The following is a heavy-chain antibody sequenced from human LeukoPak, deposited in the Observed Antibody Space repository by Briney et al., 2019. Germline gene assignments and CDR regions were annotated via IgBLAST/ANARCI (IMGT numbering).Heavy chain of an antibody. V-gene: IGHV4-4*02. CDR2: IHHSGSR. CDR1: GGSISSDNW. CDR3: ACKTTAAVGTFDY. J-gene: IGHJ4*02. Sequence: PSGTLSITCAVSGGSISSDNWWSWVRQPPGKGLEWIGEIHHSGSRNYNPSLKSRVIISVDKSKNQFSLKLSSVTVADTALYYCACKTTAAVGTFDYWGQGTLVTVSS. D-gene: IGHD6-13*01.